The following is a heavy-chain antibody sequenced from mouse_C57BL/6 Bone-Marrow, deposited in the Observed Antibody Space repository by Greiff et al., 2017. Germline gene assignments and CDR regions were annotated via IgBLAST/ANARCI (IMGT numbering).Heavy chain of an antibody. CDR1: GYAFSSSW. D-gene: IGHD1-1*01. CDR3: ARKGYYYGYFDY. V-gene: IGHV1-82*01. CDR2: IYPGDGDT. J-gene: IGHJ2*01. Sequence: VQRVESGPELVKPGASVKISCKASGYAFSSSWMNWVKQRPGKGLEWIGRIYPGDGDTNYNGKFKGKATLTADKSSSTAYMQLSSLTSEDSAVYFCARKGYYYGYFDYWGQGTTLTVSS.